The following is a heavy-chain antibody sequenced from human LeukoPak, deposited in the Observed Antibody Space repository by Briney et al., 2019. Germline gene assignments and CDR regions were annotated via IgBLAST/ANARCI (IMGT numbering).Heavy chain of an antibody. CDR3: ARGGVGATTYVWFDP. CDR2: INPSGGST. J-gene: IGHJ5*02. D-gene: IGHD1-26*01. CDR1: GGTFSSYA. V-gene: IGHV1-46*01. Sequence: ASVKVSCKASGGTFSSYAISGVRQAPGQGLECMGIINPSGGSTSYAQKFQGRVTMTRDMSTSTVYMQLSSLRSEDTAVYYCARGGVGATTYVWFDPWGQGTLVTVSS.